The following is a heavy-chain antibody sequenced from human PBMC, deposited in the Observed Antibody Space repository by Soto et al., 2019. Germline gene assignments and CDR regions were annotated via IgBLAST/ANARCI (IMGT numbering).Heavy chain of an antibody. D-gene: IGHD2-21*02. V-gene: IGHV4-31*03. Sequence: SETLSLTCTVPGGSISSGGYYWSWIRQHPAKGLEWIGYIYNNGNTYYNPSLKSRVSISVDTSKDEFSLKVYSVTSADTAVYYCARDRIPLAYCGGDCYNYFDYWGQGTLVTVST. CDR3: ARDRIPLAYCGGDCYNYFDY. J-gene: IGHJ4*02. CDR1: GGSISSGGYY. CDR2: IYNNGNT.